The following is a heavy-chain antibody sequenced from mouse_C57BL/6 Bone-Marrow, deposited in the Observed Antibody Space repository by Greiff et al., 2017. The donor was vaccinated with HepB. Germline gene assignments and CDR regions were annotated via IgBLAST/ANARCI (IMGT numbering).Heavy chain of an antibody. J-gene: IGHJ3*01. CDR1: GCTFTDYY. CDR2: INPYNGGT. CDR3: ARLVTKAWFAY. D-gene: IGHD2-2*01. V-gene: IGHV1-19*01. Sequence: EVQLQQSGPVLVKPGASVKMSCKASGCTFTDYYMNWVKQSHGKSLEWIGVINPYNGGTSYNQKFKGKATLTVDKSSSTAYMELNSLTSEDSAVYYCARLVTKAWFAYWGQGTLVTVSA.